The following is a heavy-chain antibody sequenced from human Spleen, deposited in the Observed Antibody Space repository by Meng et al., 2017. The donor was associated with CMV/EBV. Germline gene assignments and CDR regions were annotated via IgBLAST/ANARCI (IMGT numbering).Heavy chain of an antibody. V-gene: IGHV3-30*02. D-gene: IGHD6-19*01. J-gene: IGHJ4*02. Sequence: GESLKISCAASGFALNSYSMHWVRQAPGKGLEWVAYIRYDGTIKYYADSVKGRFTISRDNYKNTLYLEMSSLRGEDTALYFCAKEGDISGWYDPKYHFDYWGQGTLVTVSS. CDR3: AKEGDISGWYDPKYHFDY. CDR2: IRYDGTIK. CDR1: GFALNSYS.